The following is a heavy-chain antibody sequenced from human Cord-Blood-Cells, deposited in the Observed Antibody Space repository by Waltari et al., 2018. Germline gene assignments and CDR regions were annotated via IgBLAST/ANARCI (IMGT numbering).Heavy chain of an antibody. Sequence: QVQLQQWGAGLLKPSETLSLTCAVYGGSFSGYSWSWIRQPPGKGLEWIGEINHSGSTNYNPSLKSRVTISVDTSKNQFSLKLSSVTAADTAVYYCARPYGSSGYYYTPYAFDIWGQGTMVTVSS. D-gene: IGHD3-22*01. CDR1: GGSFSGYS. V-gene: IGHV4-34*01. J-gene: IGHJ3*02. CDR3: ARPYGSSGYYYTPYAFDI. CDR2: INHSGST.